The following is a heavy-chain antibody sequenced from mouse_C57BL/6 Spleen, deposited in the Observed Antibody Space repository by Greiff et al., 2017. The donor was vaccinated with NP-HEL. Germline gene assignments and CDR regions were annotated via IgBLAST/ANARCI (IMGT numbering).Heavy chain of an antibody. D-gene: IGHD2-3*01. CDR2: ISSGGSYT. Sequence: EVKLMESGGDLVKPGGSLKLSCAASGFTFSSYGMSWVRQTPDKRLEWVATISSGGSYTYYPDSVKGRFTISRDNAKNTLYLQMSSLKSEDTAMYYFARTGYDGGYFDHRGQGTTLPGSS. CDR3: ARTGYDGGYFDH. J-gene: IGHJ2*01. CDR1: GFTFSSYG. V-gene: IGHV5-6*01.